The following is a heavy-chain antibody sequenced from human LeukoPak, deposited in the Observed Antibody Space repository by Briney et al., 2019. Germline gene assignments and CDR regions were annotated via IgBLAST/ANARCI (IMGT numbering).Heavy chain of an antibody. CDR2: VYPENGET. CDR3: ATDAPYDSSVRVFHAFDI. D-gene: IGHD3-22*01. V-gene: IGHV1-24*01. CDR1: VYTLAELS. J-gene: IGHJ3*02. Sequence: ASVKVSCKVSVYTLAELSMHWVRQAPGKEREWMGGVYPENGETLYTQKFQGRVTMTEDISTDTSYMELSRLRSEDTAVYYCATDAPYDSSVRVFHAFDIWGQGTMVTVSS.